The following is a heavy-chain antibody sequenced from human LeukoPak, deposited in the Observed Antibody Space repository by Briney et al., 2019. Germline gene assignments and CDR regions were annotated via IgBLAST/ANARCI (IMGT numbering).Heavy chain of an antibody. CDR3: ARYSSSSLGN. CDR2: IYYSGST. Sequence: SETLSLTCTVSGGSISNYYWSWIRQPPGKGLEWIGYIYYSGSTNYNPSLKSRVTISVDTSKNQFSLKLSSVTAADTAVYYCARYSSSSLGNWGQGTLVTVSS. V-gene: IGHV4-59*01. J-gene: IGHJ4*02. CDR1: GGSISNYY. D-gene: IGHD6-6*01.